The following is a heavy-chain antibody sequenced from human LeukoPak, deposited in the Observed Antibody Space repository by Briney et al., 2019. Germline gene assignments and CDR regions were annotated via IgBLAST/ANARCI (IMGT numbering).Heavy chain of an antibody. J-gene: IGHJ4*02. CDR2: IYSSGST. V-gene: IGHV4-59*08. CDR1: GGSISNYY. CDR3: ARHSIVATSHFDF. D-gene: IGHD5-12*01. Sequence: PSETLSLTCSVSGGSISNYYWGWIRQPPGKQPAWIGYIYSSGSTNYNPSLKSRVTISVDTSKNQFSLRLTSVTAADTAVYYCARHSIVATSHFDFWGQGTLVTVSS.